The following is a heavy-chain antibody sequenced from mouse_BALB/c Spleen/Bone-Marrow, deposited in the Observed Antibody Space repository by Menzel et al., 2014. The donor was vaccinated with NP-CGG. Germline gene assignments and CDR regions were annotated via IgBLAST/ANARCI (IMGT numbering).Heavy chain of an antibody. J-gene: IGHJ4*01. Sequence: VQLQQSGAELVRPGSSVKISCKASGYAFSSYWMNWVKQRPGQGLEWIGQIYPGDGDTNYNGKFKGKATLTADKSSSTAYMQLSSLTSEDSAVYFRARWITTVVAPYVMDYWGQGTPVTVSS. CDR2: IYPGDGDT. CDR1: GYAFSSYW. V-gene: IGHV1-80*01. D-gene: IGHD1-1*01. CDR3: ARWITTVVAPYVMDY.